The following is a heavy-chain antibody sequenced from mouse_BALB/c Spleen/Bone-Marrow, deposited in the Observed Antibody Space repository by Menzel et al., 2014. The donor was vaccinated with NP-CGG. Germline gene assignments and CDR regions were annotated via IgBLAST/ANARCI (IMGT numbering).Heavy chain of an antibody. J-gene: IGHJ2*01. D-gene: IGHD1-1*01. V-gene: IGHV1-80*01. Sequence: VQLQESGAELVRPGSSVKISCKASGYAFSAYWIIWVKQRPGQGLEWIGQIYPGDGDTNYNGKFKGKATLTADKSSSTAYMQLSSLTSEDSAVYFCARSGYGSNYDYWGQGTTLTVSS. CDR1: GYAFSAYW. CDR3: ARSGYGSNYDY. CDR2: IYPGDGDT.